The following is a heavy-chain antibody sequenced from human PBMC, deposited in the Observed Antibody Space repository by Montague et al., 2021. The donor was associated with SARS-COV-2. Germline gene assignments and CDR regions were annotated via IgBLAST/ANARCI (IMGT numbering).Heavy chain of an antibody. J-gene: IGHJ4*02. CDR2: VYRTGGT. V-gene: IGHV4-4*02. Sequence: SETLSLTCTVSGGSVNSTSWWSWVRQPPGKGLEWIAEVYRTGGTMFNPSFRSRVTLSIDRSKNLFSLNLNSVTVADTAVYYCARTGAYDHFDYWGPGTLVIVSS. D-gene: IGHD5-12*01. CDR1: GGSVNSTSW. CDR3: ARTGAYDHFDY.